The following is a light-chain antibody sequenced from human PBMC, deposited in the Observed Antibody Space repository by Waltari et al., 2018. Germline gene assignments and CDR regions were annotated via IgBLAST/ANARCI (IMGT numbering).Light chain of an antibody. Sequence: EIVMTQSPATLSVSTGERATLSCRASQSISSTLAWYQQRPGQAPRLLIYGASTRVTGIPARFSGSGSGTEFTLTISSLQSEDFAAYYCQQYNTWPYTFGQGTKLAI. CDR1: QSISST. V-gene: IGKV3-15*01. CDR2: GAS. J-gene: IGKJ2*01. CDR3: QQYNTWPYT.